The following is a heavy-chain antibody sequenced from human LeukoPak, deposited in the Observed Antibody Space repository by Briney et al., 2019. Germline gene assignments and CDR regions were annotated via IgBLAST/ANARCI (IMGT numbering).Heavy chain of an antibody. D-gene: IGHD3-10*01. CDR2: ICTSGSN. V-gene: IGHV4-4*07. Sequence: SETLSLTCTVSGGSISSYYWSWIRQPAGKGLEWIGCICTSGSNNYNPSLKSRVIMSVVTSKNQFSLKLSSVTAADTAVYYCARVSRGVITDYWGQGTLVTVSS. J-gene: IGHJ4*02. CDR1: GGSISSYY. CDR3: ARVSRGVITDY.